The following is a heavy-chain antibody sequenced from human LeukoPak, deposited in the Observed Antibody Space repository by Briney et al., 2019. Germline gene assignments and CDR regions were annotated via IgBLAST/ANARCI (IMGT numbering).Heavy chain of an antibody. V-gene: IGHV4-38-2*02. Sequence: SETLSLTCAVSGYSISSGHYWGWIRQPPGKGLEWIGSIYYSGSTYYNPSLKSRVTLSVDTSKNQFSLKLSSMTAADTAVYYCARDRLDTAMVLYYYYYGMDVWGQGTTVTVSS. D-gene: IGHD5-18*01. CDR2: IYYSGST. J-gene: IGHJ6*02. CDR1: GYSISSGHY. CDR3: ARDRLDTAMVLYYYYYGMDV.